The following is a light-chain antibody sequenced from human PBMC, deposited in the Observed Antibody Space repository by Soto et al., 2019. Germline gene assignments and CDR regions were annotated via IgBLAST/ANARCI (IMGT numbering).Light chain of an antibody. J-gene: IGKJ2*01. CDR1: QSVSTY. V-gene: IGKV3-11*01. CDR3: QQRSNWPPRYT. Sequence: EIVLTQSPATLSLSPGERATLSCRASQSVSTYLAWYQHKPGHAPRLLIYDASNRATGIPARFSGSGSGTDFTLTISSLEPEDFAVYYCQQRSNWPPRYTFGQGTKVDIK. CDR2: DAS.